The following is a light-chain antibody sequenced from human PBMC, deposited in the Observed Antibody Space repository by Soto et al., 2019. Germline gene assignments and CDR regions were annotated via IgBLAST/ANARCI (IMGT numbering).Light chain of an antibody. J-gene: IGKJ5*01. CDR2: AAS. V-gene: IGKV1-12*01. CDR3: QQANSFPIT. CDR1: QGISTL. Sequence: DIQMTQSPYSVSASVGDRVTITCRASQGISTLLAWYQHKPGKGPKLLIYAASSLQSGVPSRFSGSGSGTDFTLTISSLQPEDFATYYCQQANSFPITFGQGTRLEIK.